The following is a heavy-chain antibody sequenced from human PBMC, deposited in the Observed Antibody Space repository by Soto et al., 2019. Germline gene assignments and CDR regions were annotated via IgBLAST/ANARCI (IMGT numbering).Heavy chain of an antibody. D-gene: IGHD3-9*01. J-gene: IGHJ3*02. CDR1: GFTFSSYA. V-gene: IGHV3-23*01. CDR3: AKDRPDYYDILTGYYKADDAFDI. CDR2: ISGSGGST. Sequence: EVQLLESGGGLVQPGGSLRLSCAASGFTFSSYAMSWVRQAPGKGLEWVSAISGSGGSTYYADSVKGRFTISRDNSKNTLYLQMNSLRAEDTAVYYCAKDRPDYYDILTGYYKADDAFDIWGQGTMVTVSS.